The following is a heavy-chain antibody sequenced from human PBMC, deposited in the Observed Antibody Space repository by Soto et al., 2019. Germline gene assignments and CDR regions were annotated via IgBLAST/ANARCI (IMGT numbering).Heavy chain of an antibody. J-gene: IGHJ5*01. D-gene: IGHD2-15*01. V-gene: IGHV3-33*01. CDR2: IWHDGGRQ. CDR1: GFSYGGYG. Sequence: QVHLVESGGGVVQPGGSLRLSCVASGFSYGGYGMHWVRQAPGKGLEWVAVIWHDGGRQYYADSVKGRFTVSRDNAKNTLYLQMNSLRAEDTAVYYCARDLTSGDTDSWGQGTLVIVSS. CDR3: ARDLTSGDTDS.